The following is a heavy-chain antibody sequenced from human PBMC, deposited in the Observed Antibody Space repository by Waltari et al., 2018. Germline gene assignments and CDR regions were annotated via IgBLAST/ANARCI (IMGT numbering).Heavy chain of an antibody. D-gene: IGHD6-19*01. CDR2: ISSSISYI. CDR1: GFTFSSYS. V-gene: IGHV3-21*01. CDR3: ARDPSSGWHAPFDY. J-gene: IGHJ4*02. Sequence: EVQLVESGGGLVKPGGSLRLSCAASGFTFSSYSMNWVRQAPGKGLEWVSSISSSISYIYYADSVKGRFTISRDNAKNSLYLQMNSLRAEDTAVYYCARDPSSGWHAPFDYWGQGTLVTVSS.